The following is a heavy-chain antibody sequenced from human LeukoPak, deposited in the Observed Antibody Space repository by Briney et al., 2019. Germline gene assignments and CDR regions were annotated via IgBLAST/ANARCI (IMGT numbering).Heavy chain of an antibody. V-gene: IGHV4-34*01. CDR3: ARGLDSSGYYAY. CDR1: GGSFSGYY. J-gene: IGHJ4*02. CDR2: INHSGST. Sequence: SETLSLTCAVYGGSFSGYYWSWIRQPPGKGLEWIGEINHSGSTNYNPSLKSRVTISVDTSKNQFSLKLSSVTAADMAVYYCARGLDSSGYYAYWGQGTLVTVSS. D-gene: IGHD3-22*01.